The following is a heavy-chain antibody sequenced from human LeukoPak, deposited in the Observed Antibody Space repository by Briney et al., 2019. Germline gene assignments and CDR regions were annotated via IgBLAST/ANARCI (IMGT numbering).Heavy chain of an antibody. CDR2: IIPIFGTA. CDR1: GGTFSSYA. V-gene: IGHV1-69*13. J-gene: IGHJ6*02. D-gene: IGHD3-9*01. Sequence: ASVTVSCTASGGTFSSYAISWVRQAPGQGLEWMGGIIPIFGTANYAQKFQGRVTITADESTSTAYMELSSLRSEDTAVYYCARDPGILTGHYLYYYYGMDVWGQGTTVTVSS. CDR3: ARDPGILTGHYLYYYYGMDV.